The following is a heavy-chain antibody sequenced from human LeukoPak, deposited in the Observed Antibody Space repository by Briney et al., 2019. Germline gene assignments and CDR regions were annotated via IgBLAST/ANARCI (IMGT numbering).Heavy chain of an antibody. CDR3: ANAFNHYDSSDPIY. J-gene: IGHJ4*02. Sequence: GGSLRLSCAASGFTFSSYAMSWVRQAPGKGLEWVSAISGSGGSTYYADSVKGRFTISRDNSKNTLYLQMNSLRAEDTAVCYCANAFNHYDSSDPIYWGQGTLVTVSS. CDR2: ISGSGGST. V-gene: IGHV3-23*01. CDR1: GFTFSSYA. D-gene: IGHD3-22*01.